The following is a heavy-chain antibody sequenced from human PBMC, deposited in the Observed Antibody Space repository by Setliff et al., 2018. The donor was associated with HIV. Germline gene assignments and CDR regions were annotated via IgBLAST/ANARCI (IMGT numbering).Heavy chain of an antibody. CDR2: IYTDGST. J-gene: IGHJ5*02. CDR1: GGSMNSYY. V-gene: IGHV4-4*07. Sequence: SETLSLTCTVSGGSMNSYYWNWIRQPAGKGLEWIGHIYTDGSTNYNPSLKSRVTISMDTSKNQFSLNLNSVTATDTAVYYCAKRTFGSGRLDPWGQGTLVTVS. CDR3: AKRTFGSGRLDP. D-gene: IGHD3-16*01.